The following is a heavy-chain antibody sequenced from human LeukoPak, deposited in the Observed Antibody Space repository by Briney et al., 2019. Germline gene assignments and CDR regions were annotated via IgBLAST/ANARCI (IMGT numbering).Heavy chain of an antibody. Sequence: SETLSLTCTVSGGSISSSSYYWGWIRQPPGKGLEWIGSIYYSGSTYYNPSLKSRVTISVDTSKNQFSLKLSSVTAADPAVYYCTSCYSDWFDPWGQGTLVTVSS. CDR3: TSCYSDWFDP. CDR2: IYYSGST. V-gene: IGHV4-39*01. D-gene: IGHD2-21*02. J-gene: IGHJ5*02. CDR1: GGSISSSSYY.